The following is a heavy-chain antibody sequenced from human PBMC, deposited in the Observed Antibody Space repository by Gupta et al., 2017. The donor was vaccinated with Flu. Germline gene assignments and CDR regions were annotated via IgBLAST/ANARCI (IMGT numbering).Heavy chain of an antibody. J-gene: IGHJ2*01. CDR3: ARGATVTTVSLDWYFEL. CDR1: GGSISSYY. D-gene: IGHD4-17*01. Sequence: QVQLQESGPGLVKPSETLSLTCTVSGGSISSYYWSWIRQPAGKGREWIGRIYTSGSTNYNPSLKSRVNMSVDTAKNQFSLKLSSVTAADTAXYSCARGATVTTVSLDWYFELWGRGTRGTVS. V-gene: IGHV4-4*07. CDR2: IYTSGST.